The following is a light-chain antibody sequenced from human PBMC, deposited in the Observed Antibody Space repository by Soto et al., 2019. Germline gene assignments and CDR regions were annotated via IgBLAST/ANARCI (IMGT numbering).Light chain of an antibody. J-gene: IGLJ1*01. Sequence: QSVLSQPASVSGSPGQSITISCTGTSSDVGGYNSLSWYQQHPGKVPKLMIYDVNNRPSGVSYRFSGSKSGNTASLTISGLQAEDEADYYCSSYTSSSTQVFGTGTKVTVL. CDR3: SSYTSSSTQV. V-gene: IGLV2-14*01. CDR2: DVN. CDR1: SSDVGGYNS.